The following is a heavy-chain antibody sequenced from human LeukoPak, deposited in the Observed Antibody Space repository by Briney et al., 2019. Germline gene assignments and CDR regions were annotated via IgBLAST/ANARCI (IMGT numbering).Heavy chain of an antibody. V-gene: IGHV4-59*08. Sequence: SETLSLTCTVSGGSISSYYWSWIRQPPGKGLEWIAYIYYSGSTNYNPSLKSRVTISVDTSKNQFSLKLSSVTAADTAVYYCASSSWYGKFDYWGQGTLVTVSS. J-gene: IGHJ4*02. D-gene: IGHD6-13*01. CDR3: ASSSWYGKFDY. CDR2: IYYSGST. CDR1: GGSISSYY.